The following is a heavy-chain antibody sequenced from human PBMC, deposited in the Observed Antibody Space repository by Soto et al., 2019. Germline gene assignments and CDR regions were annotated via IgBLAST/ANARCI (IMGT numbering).Heavy chain of an antibody. CDR1: GYTFTSYY. CDR2: INPSGGST. Sequence: ASVKVSCKASGYTFTSYYMHWVRQAPGQGLEWMGIINPSGGSTSYAQKFQGRVTMTRDTSTSTVYMELSSLRSEDTAVYYCARVEYSGSYHDAFDIWGQGTMVTVSS. J-gene: IGHJ3*02. CDR3: ARVEYSGSYHDAFDI. D-gene: IGHD1-26*01. V-gene: IGHV1-46*01.